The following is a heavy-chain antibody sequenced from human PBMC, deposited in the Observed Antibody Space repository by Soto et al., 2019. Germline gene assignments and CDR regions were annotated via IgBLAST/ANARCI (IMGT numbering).Heavy chain of an antibody. V-gene: IGHV4-34*01. CDR1: GGSFSGYQ. Sequence: QVQLQQWGAGLLKPSETLSLTCAVYGGSFSGYQWSWIRQTPGKGLEWIGEINDSGNINYNPSLTSRVTILLDTPKKQSSLKLSSVTAADSAVYYCARGLILWFGELSRRGGYYYYMDVWGKGTTVTVSS. J-gene: IGHJ6*03. CDR2: INDSGNI. D-gene: IGHD3-10*01. CDR3: ARGLILWFGELSRRGGYYYYMDV.